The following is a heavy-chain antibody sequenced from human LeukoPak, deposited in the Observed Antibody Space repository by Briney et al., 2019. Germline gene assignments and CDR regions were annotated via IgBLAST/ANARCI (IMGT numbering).Heavy chain of an antibody. V-gene: IGHV2-5*01. D-gene: IGHD3-22*01. J-gene: IGHJ4*02. CDR2: IYWNDHK. CDR3: ARSYDTGGNYYSRFDN. Sequence: SGPTLVNPTQTLTLTCTFSGFSLTTSGVGVGWIRQPPGKALEWLALIYWNDHKPYSPALRSRLTVTKDTSKNQVVLTMTNMDPVDTATYYCARSYDTGGNYYSRFDNWGQGTLVTVSS. CDR1: GFSLTTSGVG.